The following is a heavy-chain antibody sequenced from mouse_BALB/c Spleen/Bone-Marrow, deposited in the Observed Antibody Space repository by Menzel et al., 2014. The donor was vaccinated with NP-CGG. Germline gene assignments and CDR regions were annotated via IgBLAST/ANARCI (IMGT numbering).Heavy chain of an antibody. J-gene: IGHJ4*01. Sequence: VQLKHSGAELVKPGASVKLSCTVSGFNIRDTYMHWVKQRPEQGLEGNGRIDPANGNTKYDPKFQGKATITADTSSNTAYLQLSSLTSEDTAVYYCASATTATFYAMDYWGQGTSVTVSS. D-gene: IGHD1-2*01. CDR2: IDPANGNT. CDR1: GFNIRDTY. V-gene: IGHV14-3*02. CDR3: ASATTATFYAMDY.